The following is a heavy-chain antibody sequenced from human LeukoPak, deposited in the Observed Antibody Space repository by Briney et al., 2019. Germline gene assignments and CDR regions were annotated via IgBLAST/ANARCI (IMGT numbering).Heavy chain of an antibody. D-gene: IGHD2-2*01. CDR1: GYTFTSYG. CDR3: ARVPLYCSSTSCYEVPYNWFDP. Sequence: ASVKVSCKASGYTFTSYGISWVRQAPGQGLEWMGWINPNSGGTNYAQKFQGRVTMTRDTSISTAYMELSRLRSDDTAVYYCARVPLYCSSTSCYEVPYNWFDPWGQGTLVTVSS. V-gene: IGHV1-2*02. J-gene: IGHJ5*02. CDR2: INPNSGGT.